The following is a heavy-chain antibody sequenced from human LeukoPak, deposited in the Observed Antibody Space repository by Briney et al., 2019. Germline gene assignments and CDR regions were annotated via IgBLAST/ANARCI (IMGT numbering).Heavy chain of an antibody. Sequence: SETLSLTCTVSGGSISSGSYYWSWIRQPAGKGLEWIGRIYTSGSTNYNPSLKSRVTISVDTSKNQFSLKLSSVTAADTAVYYCARVPLLWFGELLSGDAFDIWGQGTMVTVSS. J-gene: IGHJ3*02. CDR1: GGSISSGSYY. V-gene: IGHV4-61*02. CDR2: IYTSGST. CDR3: ARVPLLWFGELLSGDAFDI. D-gene: IGHD3-10*01.